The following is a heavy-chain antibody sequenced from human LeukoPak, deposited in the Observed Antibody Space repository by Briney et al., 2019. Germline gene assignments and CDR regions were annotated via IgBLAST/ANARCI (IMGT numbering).Heavy chain of an antibody. D-gene: IGHD2-15*01. V-gene: IGHV1-69*01. CDR3: ASGVVVAAPYNWFDP. J-gene: IGHJ5*02. CDR2: IIPIFGTA. CDR1: GGTFSSYA. Sequence: SVKVSCKASGGTFSSYAISWVRQAPGQGLEWMGGIIPIFGTANYAQKFQGRVTITADESTSTAYMGLSSLRSEDTAVYYCASGVVVAAPYNWFDPWGQGTLVTVSS.